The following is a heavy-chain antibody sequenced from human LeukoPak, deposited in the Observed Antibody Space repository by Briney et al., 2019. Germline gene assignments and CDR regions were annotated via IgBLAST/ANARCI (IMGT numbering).Heavy chain of an antibody. CDR1: GGTFSSYA. CDR2: IIPIFGTA. J-gene: IGHJ4*02. V-gene: IGHV1-69*05. D-gene: IGHD5-18*01. CDR3: ARLEEYSYGFDY. Sequence: GASVKVSCKASGGTFSSYAISWVRQAPGQGLEWMGGIIPIFGTASYAQKFQGRVTMTRDTSTSTVYMELSSLRSEDTAVYYCARLEEYSYGFDYWGQGTLVTVSS.